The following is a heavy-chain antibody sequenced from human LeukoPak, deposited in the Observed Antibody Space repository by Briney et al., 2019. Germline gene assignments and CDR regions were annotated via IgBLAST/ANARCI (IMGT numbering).Heavy chain of an antibody. V-gene: IGHV3-30*04. CDR2: ISYDGSNK. Sequence: GGSLRLSCAASGFTFSSYAMHWVRQAPGKGLEWVAVISYDGSNKYYADSVKGRFTISRDNSKNTLYLQMNSLRAEDTAVYYCVCGYDSPYCHYWCQGTLVNV. CDR3: VCGYDSPYCHY. J-gene: IGHJ4*02. CDR1: GFTFSSYA. D-gene: IGHD5-12*01.